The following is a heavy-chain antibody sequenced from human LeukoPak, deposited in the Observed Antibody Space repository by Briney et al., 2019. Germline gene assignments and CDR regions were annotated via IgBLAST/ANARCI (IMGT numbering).Heavy chain of an antibody. CDR1: GGSISSSSYH. V-gene: IGHV4-39*01. CDR3: ARRAAAGTLEFDY. Sequence: TSETLSLTCTVSGGSISSSSYHWGWIRQPPGKGLEWIGSIYYSGSTYYNPSLKSRVTISVDTSKNQFSLRLSSVTAADTAVYYCARRAAAGTLEFDYWGQGTLVTVSS. J-gene: IGHJ4*02. D-gene: IGHD6-13*01. CDR2: IYYSGST.